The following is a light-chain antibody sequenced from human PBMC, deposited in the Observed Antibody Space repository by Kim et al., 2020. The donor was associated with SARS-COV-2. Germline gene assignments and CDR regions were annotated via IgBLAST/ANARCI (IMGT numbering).Light chain of an antibody. V-gene: IGLV3-1*01. CDR1: KCVDKS. J-gene: IGLJ2*01. CDR3: QAWDSNTGL. Sequence: SESPEQTAIIPCSGGKCVDKSACWYQQTPGQSPVLVIYRDSKRPAGIPERFSGSNSGNTATLTIGGTQSMDESTYYCQAWDSNTGLFGGGTQLTVL. CDR2: RDS.